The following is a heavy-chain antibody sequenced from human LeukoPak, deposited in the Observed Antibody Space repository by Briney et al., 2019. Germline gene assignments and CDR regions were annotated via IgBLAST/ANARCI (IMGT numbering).Heavy chain of an antibody. CDR1: GFTFNSYG. CDR3: AKDRYRYSYGIFDY. J-gene: IGHJ4*02. Sequence: GGSLRLSCAASGFTFNSYGMHWVRQAPGKGLEWVTFIRFDGSEKFYANSVKGRFTISRDNSKNTLYLQMNSLRAEDTAVYYCAKDRYRYSYGIFDYWGQGTLVTVSS. CDR2: IRFDGSEK. D-gene: IGHD5-18*01. V-gene: IGHV3-30*02.